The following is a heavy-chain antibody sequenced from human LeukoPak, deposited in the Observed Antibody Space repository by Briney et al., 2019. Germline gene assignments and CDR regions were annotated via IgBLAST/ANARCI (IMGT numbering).Heavy chain of an antibody. D-gene: IGHD4-17*01. CDR1: GFTFSNYG. Sequence: GRSLRLSCAASGFTFSNYGMHWVRQAPGKGLEWVAVISYDGSNKYYADSVKGRFTISRDNSKNTLYLQMISLRAEDTALFYCAKLYGDYDYWGRGTLVTVSS. J-gene: IGHJ4*02. CDR2: ISYDGSNK. V-gene: IGHV3-30*18. CDR3: AKLYGDYDY.